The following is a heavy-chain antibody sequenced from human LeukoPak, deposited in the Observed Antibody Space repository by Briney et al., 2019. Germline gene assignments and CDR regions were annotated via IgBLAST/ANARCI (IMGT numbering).Heavy chain of an antibody. J-gene: IGHJ3*02. CDR3: ARDGNCGGDCESAFDI. CDR2: IITILGIA. Sequence: SVKVSCKASGGTFSSYTISWVRQAPGQWLELMGRIITILGIANYAQKFQGRVTITADKSTSTAYMELSSLRSEDTAVYYCARDGNCGGDCESAFDIWGQGTMVTVSS. CDR1: GGTFSSYT. D-gene: IGHD2-21*01. V-gene: IGHV1-69*04.